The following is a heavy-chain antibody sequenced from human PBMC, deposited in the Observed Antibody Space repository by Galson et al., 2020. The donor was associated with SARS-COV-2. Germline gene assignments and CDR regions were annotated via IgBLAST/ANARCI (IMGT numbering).Heavy chain of an antibody. CDR2: ISYDGSNK. D-gene: IGHD1-1*01. CDR1: GFTFSSYA. Sequence: GGSLRLSCPASGFTFSSYAMHWVRQAPGKGLEWVAVISYDGSNKYYADSVKGRFTISRDNSKNTLYLQMNSLRAEDTAVYYCARDFRLEPYFDYWGQGTLVTVSS. CDR3: ARDFRLEPYFDY. J-gene: IGHJ4*02. V-gene: IGHV3-30-3*01.